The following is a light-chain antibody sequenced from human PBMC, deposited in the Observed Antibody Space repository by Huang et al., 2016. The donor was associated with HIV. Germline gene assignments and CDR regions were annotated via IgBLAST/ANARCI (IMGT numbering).Light chain of an antibody. J-gene: IGKJ2*01. CDR1: QRVGNT. V-gene: IGKV3-15*01. Sequence: EIVMTQSPTTLSVSPGERATLSCRASQRVGNTLAWFQQKPGQAPKLLIYGASTRPTGIPARFSGSGSGTEFTLTISSLQSDDFAVYYCLHYDNWPPYTFGQGTKLEVK. CDR3: LHYDNWPPYT. CDR2: GAS.